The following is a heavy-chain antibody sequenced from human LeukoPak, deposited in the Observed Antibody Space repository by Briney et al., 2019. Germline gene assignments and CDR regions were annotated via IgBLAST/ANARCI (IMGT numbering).Heavy chain of an antibody. V-gene: IGHV4-39*01. Sequence: ETLSLTCTVSGGSISSSSYYWGWIRPPPGKGLEWIGSIYYSGSTYYNPSLKSRVTISVDTSENQFSLKLSSVTAADTAVYYCARQEIVVVPAAKDTNWFDPWGQGTLVTVSS. J-gene: IGHJ5*02. D-gene: IGHD2-2*01. CDR3: ARQEIVVVPAAKDTNWFDP. CDR1: GGSISSSSYY. CDR2: IYYSGST.